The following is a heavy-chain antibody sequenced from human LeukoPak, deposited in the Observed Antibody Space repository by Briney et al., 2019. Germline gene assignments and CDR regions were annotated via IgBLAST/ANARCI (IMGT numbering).Heavy chain of an antibody. CDR2: IYYSGST. V-gene: IGHV4-59*01. CDR3: ARGPREGAWYFDL. D-gene: IGHD1-26*01. J-gene: IGHJ2*01. Sequence: PSETLSLTCTVSGGSISSYYWSWTRQPPGKGLEWIGYIYYSGSTNYNPSLKSRVTISVDTSKNQFSLKLSSVTAADTAVYYCARGPREGAWYFDLWGRDTLVTVSS. CDR1: GGSISSYY.